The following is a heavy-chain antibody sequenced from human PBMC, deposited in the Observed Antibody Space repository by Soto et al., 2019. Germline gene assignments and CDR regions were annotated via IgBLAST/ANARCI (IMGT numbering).Heavy chain of an antibody. V-gene: IGHV3-33*01. CDR1: GFTFSSYG. Sequence: QVQLVESGGGVVQPGRSLRLSCAASGFTFSSYGMHWVRQAPGKGLEWVAVIWYDGSNKYYADSVKGRFTISRDNSKNTLSLQMNSLRAEDTAVYYSARGNRLLNYSYYAIDVWGQGTTVTVSS. D-gene: IGHD4-4*01. CDR2: IWYDGSNK. J-gene: IGHJ6*02. CDR3: ARGNRLLNYSYYAIDV.